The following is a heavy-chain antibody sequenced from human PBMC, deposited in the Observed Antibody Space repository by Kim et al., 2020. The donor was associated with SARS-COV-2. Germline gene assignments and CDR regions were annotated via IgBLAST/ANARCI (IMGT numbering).Heavy chain of an antibody. D-gene: IGHD5-12*01. Sequence: SETLSLTCAVYGGSFSGYYWSWIRQPPGKGLEWIGEINHSGSTNYNPSLKSRVTISVDTSKNQFSLKLSSVTAADTAVYYCARGETRGVATIYRSRLYNWFDPWGQGTLVTVSS. CDR2: INHSGST. J-gene: IGHJ5*02. CDR3: ARGETRGVATIYRSRLYNWFDP. CDR1: GGSFSGYY. V-gene: IGHV4-34*01.